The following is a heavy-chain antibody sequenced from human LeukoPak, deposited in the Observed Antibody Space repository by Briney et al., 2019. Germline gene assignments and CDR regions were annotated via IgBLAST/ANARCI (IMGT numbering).Heavy chain of an antibody. V-gene: IGHV4-59*12. J-gene: IGHJ4*02. CDR3: ARSGEIASFDY. CDR1: GGSISSYY. CDR2: IYHSGST. D-gene: IGHD3-3*02. Sequence: SETLSLTCTVSGGSISSYYWSWIRQPPGKGLEWIGEIYHSGSTNYNPSLKSRVTISVDKSKNQFSLKLSSVTAADTAVYYCARSGEIASFDYWGQGTLVTVSS.